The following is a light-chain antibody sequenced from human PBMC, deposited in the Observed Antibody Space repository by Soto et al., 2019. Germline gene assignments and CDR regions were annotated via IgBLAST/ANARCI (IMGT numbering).Light chain of an antibody. V-gene: IGLV1-40*01. J-gene: IGLJ1*01. CDR3: QSYDSSLSGSYV. Sequence: QSVLTQPPSVSGAPGQRVTISCTGSSSYIGAGYDVHWYQRLPGTAPKVLIYNNNNRPSGVPDRFSGSKSGTSASLAITGLQAEDEADYYCQSYDSSLSGSYVFGTGTKLTVL. CDR1: SSYIGAGYD. CDR2: NNN.